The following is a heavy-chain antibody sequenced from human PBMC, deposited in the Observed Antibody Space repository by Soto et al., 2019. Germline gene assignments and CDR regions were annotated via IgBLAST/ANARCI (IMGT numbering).Heavy chain of an antibody. Sequence: GGSLRLSCAASGFTFSTYAMGWVRLAPGKGLEWVSTISVSGSDTYYADSVKGRLTISRDNSRDTLFLEMNSLRAEDTAVYYCAKFQVEGYHNYYGIDVWSQGTTVTVSS. CDR1: GFTFSTYA. CDR2: ISVSGSDT. CDR3: AKFQVEGYHNYYGIDV. V-gene: IGHV3-23*01. J-gene: IGHJ6*02.